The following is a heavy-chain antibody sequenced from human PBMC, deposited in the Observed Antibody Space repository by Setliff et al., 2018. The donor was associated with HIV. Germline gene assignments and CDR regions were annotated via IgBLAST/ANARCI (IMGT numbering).Heavy chain of an antibody. D-gene: IGHD1-26*01. CDR1: GGSITNYY. CDR2: IYTSGST. V-gene: IGHV4-4*09. Sequence: KSSETLSLTCTVSGGSITNYYWSWIRQPPGKGLQWIGYIYTSGSTNYNPSLKSRVTISVDTSKNQFSLKVSSVTAADTAVYYCARRGSYSSPETLWGQGTRVTVSS. CDR3: ARRGSYSSPETL. J-gene: IGHJ4*02.